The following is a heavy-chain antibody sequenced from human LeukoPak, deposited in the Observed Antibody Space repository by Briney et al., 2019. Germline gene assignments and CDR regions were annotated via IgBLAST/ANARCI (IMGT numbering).Heavy chain of an antibody. D-gene: IGHD6-19*01. Sequence: GASVKVSCKASGYTFTSYAMHWVRQAPGQRLEWMGWINAGNGNTGYSQEFQGRVTITRDTSASTAYMELSSLRSEDMAVYYCARSSGWSDAFDIWGQGTMVTVSS. V-gene: IGHV1-3*03. CDR1: GYTFTSYA. CDR3: ARSSGWSDAFDI. CDR2: INAGNGNT. J-gene: IGHJ3*02.